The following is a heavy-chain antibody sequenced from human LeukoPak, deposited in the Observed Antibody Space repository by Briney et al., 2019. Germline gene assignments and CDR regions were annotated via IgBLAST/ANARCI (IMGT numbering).Heavy chain of an antibody. CDR2: IYWNDDK. CDR3: AHRHQWIQLWYDAFDI. V-gene: IGHV2-5*01. D-gene: IGHD5-18*01. Sequence: SGPTLVNPTQTLTLTCTFSGFSLSTSGVGVGWIRQPPGKALEWLALIYWNDDKRYSPSLKSRLTITKDTSKNQVVLTMTNMDPVDTATYYCAHRHQWIQLWYDAFDIWGQGTMVTVSS. J-gene: IGHJ3*02. CDR1: GFSLSTSGVG.